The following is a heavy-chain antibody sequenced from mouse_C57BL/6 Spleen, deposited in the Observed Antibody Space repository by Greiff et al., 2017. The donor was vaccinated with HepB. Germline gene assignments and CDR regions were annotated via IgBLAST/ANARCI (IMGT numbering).Heavy chain of an antibody. CDR3: ARARNWEGFAY. V-gene: IGHV1-52*01. CDR1: GYTFTSYW. CDR2: IDPSDSET. D-gene: IGHD4-1*01. J-gene: IGHJ3*01. Sequence: QVQLQQPGAELVRPGSSVKLSCKASGYTFTSYWMHWVKQRPIQGLEWIGNIDPSDSETHYNQKFKDKATLTVDKSSNTAYMQLSSLTSEDSAVYYCARARNWEGFAYWGQGTLVTVSA.